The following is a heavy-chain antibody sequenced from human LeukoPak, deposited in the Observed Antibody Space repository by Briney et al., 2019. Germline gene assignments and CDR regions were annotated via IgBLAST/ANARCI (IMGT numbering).Heavy chain of an antibody. J-gene: IGHJ6*03. D-gene: IGHD1-26*01. V-gene: IGHV4-59*01. Sequence: PSETLSLTCTVSGGSISSYYWSWIRQPPGKGLEWIGYIYYSGSTNYNPSLKSRVTISVDTSKNQFSLKLSSVTAADTAVYYCARAGRSGSYYYYMDVWGKGTTVTVSS. CDR1: GGSISSYY. CDR3: ARAGRSGSYYYYMDV. CDR2: IYYSGST.